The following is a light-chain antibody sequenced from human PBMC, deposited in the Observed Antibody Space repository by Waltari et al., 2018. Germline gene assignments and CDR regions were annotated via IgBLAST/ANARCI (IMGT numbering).Light chain of an antibody. J-gene: IGLJ1*01. Sequence: QSVLTQPPSVSGAPGQRVTISCTGRSSNIGAGYDVFWYQQLPGTAPKLLLFGNSNRPSGVPDRFSGSKSGTSASLAITRLQAEDEADYSCQSYDSSLSAYVFGPGTKVTVL. V-gene: IGLV1-40*01. CDR1: SSNIGAGYD. CDR3: QSYDSSLSAYV. CDR2: GNS.